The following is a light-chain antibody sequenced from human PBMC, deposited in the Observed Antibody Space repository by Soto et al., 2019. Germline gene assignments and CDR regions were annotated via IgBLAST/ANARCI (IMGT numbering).Light chain of an antibody. V-gene: IGKV3-20*01. CDR3: QQYVISVT. CDR2: GAS. J-gene: IGKJ5*01. CDR1: QSVASS. Sequence: TQSPSSLSASVGDRVTITCRASQSVASSVAWYQQKPGQAPRLLIYGASNRATGIPERFSGSGSGTDFTLTISRLEPQDSAIYYCQQYVISVTFGQGTRLEIK.